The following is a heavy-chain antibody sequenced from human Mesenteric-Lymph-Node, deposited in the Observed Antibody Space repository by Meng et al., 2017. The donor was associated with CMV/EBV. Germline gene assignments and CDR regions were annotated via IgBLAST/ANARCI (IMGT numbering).Heavy chain of an antibody. J-gene: IGHJ4*02. CDR2: ITPFFGTA. CDR3: ARIGGVTNWGFVY. V-gene: IGHV1-69*05. CDR1: GGTFSSYT. Sequence: AYGGTFSSYTVNWVRQAPGQGLEWIGDITPFFGTANYAQNLQGRVTFTTDESTTTADMELSSLRSEDTAVYYCARIGGVTNWGFVYWGQGTLVTVSS. D-gene: IGHD7-27*01.